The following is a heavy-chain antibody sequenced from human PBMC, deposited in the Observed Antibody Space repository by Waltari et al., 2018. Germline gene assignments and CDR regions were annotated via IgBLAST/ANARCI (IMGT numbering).Heavy chain of an antibody. D-gene: IGHD3-10*01. CDR2: IYTSGST. CDR1: GGSISSGSYY. Sequence: QVQLQESGPGLVKPSQTLSLTCTVSGGSISSGSYYWSWIRQPAGKGLEWIGRIYTSGSTNYNPSLKSRVTISVDTSKNQFSLKLSSVTAADTVVYYCARGESGYGSGRFFFDYWGQGTLVTVSS. J-gene: IGHJ4*02. CDR3: ARGESGYGSGRFFFDY. V-gene: IGHV4-61*02.